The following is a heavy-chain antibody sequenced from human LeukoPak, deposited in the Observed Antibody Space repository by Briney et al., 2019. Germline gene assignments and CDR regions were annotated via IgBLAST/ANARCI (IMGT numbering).Heavy chain of an antibody. CDR2: IYPGDSDT. J-gene: IGHJ4*02. Sequence: GESLKISCEGSGYNFIKYWIGWVRQMPGKGLEWMGIIYPGDSDTRYSPSFQGQVTISADKSISTAYLQWSSLKASDTAMYYCARHRRGSSGWYAFDYWGQGTLVTVSS. CDR1: GYNFIKYW. D-gene: IGHD6-19*01. CDR3: ARHRRGSSGWYAFDY. V-gene: IGHV5-51*01.